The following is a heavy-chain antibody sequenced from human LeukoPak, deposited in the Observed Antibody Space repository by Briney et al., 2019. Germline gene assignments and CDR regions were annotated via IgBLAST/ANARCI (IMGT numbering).Heavy chain of an antibody. V-gene: IGHV3-21*01. CDR2: ISSSSYI. D-gene: IGHD5-18*01. CDR3: ARIPSWDTAMAAGDY. CDR1: GFTFSSYS. Sequence: GGSLRLSCAASGFTFSSYSMNWVRQAPGKGLEWVSSISSSSYIYYADSVKGRFTISRDNAKNSLYLQMNSLRAEDTAVYYCARIPSWDTAMAAGDYWGQGTLVTVSS. J-gene: IGHJ4*02.